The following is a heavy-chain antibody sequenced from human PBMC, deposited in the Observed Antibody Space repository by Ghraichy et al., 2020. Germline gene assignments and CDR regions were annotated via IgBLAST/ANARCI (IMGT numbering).Heavy chain of an antibody. CDR1: GFTFGTYE. CDR2: ISGSGSTI. Sequence: GGSLRLSCAASGFTFGTYEMHWVRQAPGRGLEWISYISGSGSTIFYTDSVKGRFTISRDNVRGSLYLQMNSLRVEDTGVYYCARDPEGYYSGGTYYSMYYFDAWGQGALVTVSS. J-gene: IGHJ4*02. D-gene: IGHD2-15*01. V-gene: IGHV3-48*03. CDR3: ARDPEGYYSGGTYYSMYYFDA.